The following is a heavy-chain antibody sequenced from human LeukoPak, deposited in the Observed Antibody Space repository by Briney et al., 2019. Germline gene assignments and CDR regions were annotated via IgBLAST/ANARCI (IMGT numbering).Heavy chain of an antibody. CDR3: AKRIGYSYGYGMDV. D-gene: IGHD5-18*01. CDR1: GFTFSSYG. J-gene: IGHJ6*02. V-gene: IGHV3-30*18. Sequence: PGRSLRLSCAASGFTFSSYGMHWARQAPGKGLEWVAVISYDGSNEYYADSVKGRFTISRDNSKNTLYLQMNSLRAEDTAVYYCAKRIGYSYGYGMDVWGQGTTVTVSS. CDR2: ISYDGSNE.